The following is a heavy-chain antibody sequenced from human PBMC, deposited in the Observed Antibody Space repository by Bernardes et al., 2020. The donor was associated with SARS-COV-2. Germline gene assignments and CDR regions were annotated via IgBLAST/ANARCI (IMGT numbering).Heavy chain of an antibody. J-gene: IGHJ6*02. CDR3: ARKTGHDYGMDV. D-gene: IGHD3-10*01. CDR2: LNSDGSNR. V-gene: IGHV3-74*01. Sequence: GFLKLSCLASGFTLSSSWMHWVRQAPGEGLVWVSRLNSDGSNRIYADSVKGRFTISSDTSKNTLYLQMDSLRVEDTAVYYCARKTGHDYGMDVWGQGTTVAVSS. CDR1: GFTLSSSW.